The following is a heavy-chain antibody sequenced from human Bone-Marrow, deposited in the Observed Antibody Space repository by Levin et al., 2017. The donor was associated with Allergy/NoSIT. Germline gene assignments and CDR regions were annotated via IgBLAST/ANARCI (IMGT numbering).Heavy chain of an antibody. CDR2: ISGSSSYT. J-gene: IGHJ4*02. Sequence: SCAASGFTFSDYYMSWIRQAPGKGLEWVSYISGSSSYTNYADSVKGRFTISRDNAKNSLYLQMNSLRPEDTAVYYCARVLSYRGDYWGQGTLVTVSS. CDR1: GFTFSDYY. V-gene: IGHV3-11*05. D-gene: IGHD3-16*02. CDR3: ARVLSYRGDY.